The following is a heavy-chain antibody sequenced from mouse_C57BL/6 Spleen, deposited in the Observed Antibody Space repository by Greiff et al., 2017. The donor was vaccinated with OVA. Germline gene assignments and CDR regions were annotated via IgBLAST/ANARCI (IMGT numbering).Heavy chain of an antibody. CDR1: GYTFTDYN. V-gene: IGHV1-18*01. CDR3: AREDYHYEYETWFAD. D-gene: IGHD2-4*01. CDR2: INPNNGGT. J-gene: IGHJ3*01. Sequence: EVQLQQSGPELVKPGASVKIPCKASGYTFTDYNMDWVKQSHGKSLEWIGDINPNNGGTIYNQKFKGKATLTVDKSSSTAYMELRSLTSEDTAVYYCAREDYHYEYETWFADWGQGTLVTVSA.